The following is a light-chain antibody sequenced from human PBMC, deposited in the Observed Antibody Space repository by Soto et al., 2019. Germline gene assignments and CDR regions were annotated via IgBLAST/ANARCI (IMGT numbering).Light chain of an antibody. CDR3: QQYYSLPLT. V-gene: IGKV3-15*01. J-gene: IGKJ4*01. CDR1: QGVSRK. CDR2: GAS. Sequence: EIVMTQSPATLSVAPGERVTFSCRASQGVSRKLAWYQHKPGQAPRLLISGASTGATGIPARFSGSGSGTDFTLTISSLQTEDVAVYYCQQYYSLPLTFGGGTKVDIK.